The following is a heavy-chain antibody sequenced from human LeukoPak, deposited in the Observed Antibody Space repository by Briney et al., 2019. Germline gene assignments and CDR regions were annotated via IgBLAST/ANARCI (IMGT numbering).Heavy chain of an antibody. V-gene: IGHV3-7*01. J-gene: IGHJ4*02. Sequence: GGSLRLSCAASGFTFSSYSMNWVRQAPGKGLEWVANIKQDGSEKYYVDSVKGRFTISRDNAKNSVYLQMNSLRAEDTAVYYCTRMVWRSRPFDYWGQGTLVTVSS. CDR1: GFTFSSYS. D-gene: IGHD2-2*01. CDR2: IKQDGSEK. CDR3: TRMVWRSRPFDY.